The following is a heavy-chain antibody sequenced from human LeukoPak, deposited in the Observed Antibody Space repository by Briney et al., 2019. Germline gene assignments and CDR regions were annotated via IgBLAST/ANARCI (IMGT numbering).Heavy chain of an antibody. D-gene: IGHD3-10*01. Sequence: GGSLRLSCAASGFTFSSYWMHRVRQAPGKGLVWVSRINSDGSSTSYANSVKGRFTISRDNAKNTLYLQMNSLRAEDTAVYYCASVDYYGSGSYYPYWGQGTLVTVSS. CDR3: ASVDYYGSGSYYPY. CDR2: INSDGSST. V-gene: IGHV3-74*01. J-gene: IGHJ4*02. CDR1: GFTFSSYW.